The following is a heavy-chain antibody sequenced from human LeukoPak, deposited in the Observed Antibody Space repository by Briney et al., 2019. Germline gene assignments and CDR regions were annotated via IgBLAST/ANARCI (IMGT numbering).Heavy chain of an antibody. CDR2: IFGSGGSA. V-gene: IGHV3-23*01. D-gene: IGHD6-19*01. CDR3: GKTTTGYSSGQKPAWPVGY. Sequence: GSLRLSCEASGFTFGSYAMYWVRQAPGKGLEWVAGIFGSGGSAHYADSAKGRFTISRDNSKNTVYLQINSLRAEDTAVYYCGKTTTGYSSGQKPAWPVGYWGQRTLVTLSS. J-gene: IGHJ4*02. CDR1: GFTFGSYA.